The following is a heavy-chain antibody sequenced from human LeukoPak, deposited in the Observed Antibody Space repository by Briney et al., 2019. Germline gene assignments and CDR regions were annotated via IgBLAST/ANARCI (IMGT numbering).Heavy chain of an antibody. CDR3: ARGGYSGYDSRRVLGEFDP. V-gene: IGHV4-39*07. CDR1: GGSISSSSYY. CDR2: IYYSGST. Sequence: SETLSLTCTVSGGSISSSSYYWGWIRQPPGKGLEWIGNIYYSGSTYYNPSLKSRVTISVDTSKNQFSLKLTSVTAADTAMYYCARGGYSGYDSRRVLGEFDPWGQGTLVTVSS. D-gene: IGHD5-12*01. J-gene: IGHJ5*02.